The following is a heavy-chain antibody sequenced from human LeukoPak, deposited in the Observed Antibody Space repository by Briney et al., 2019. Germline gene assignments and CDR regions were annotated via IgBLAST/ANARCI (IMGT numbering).Heavy chain of an antibody. D-gene: IGHD6-19*01. CDR3: ARVRRSGWYFDY. CDR2: IYYSGST. J-gene: IGHJ4*02. Sequence: SETLSLTCTVSGGSISSGGYYWSWIRQHPGKGLEWIGYIYYSGSTHYNPSLKSRVTISVDTSKNQFSLKLSSVTAADTAVYYCARVRRSGWYFDYWGQGTLVTVSS. V-gene: IGHV4-31*03. CDR1: GGSISSGGYY.